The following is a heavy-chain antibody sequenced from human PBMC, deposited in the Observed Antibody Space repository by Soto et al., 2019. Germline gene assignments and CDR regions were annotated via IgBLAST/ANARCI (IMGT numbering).Heavy chain of an antibody. CDR3: ARGYSSSSDY. J-gene: IGHJ4*02. V-gene: IGHV4-61*01. CDR1: GGSVSSGSYY. D-gene: IGHD6-6*01. CDR2: IYYSGST. Sequence: PSETLSLTCTVSGGSVSSGSYYWSWIRQPPGKGLEWIGYIYYSGSTNYNPSLMSRVTISVDTSKNQFSLKLSSVTAADTAVYYCARGYSSSSDYWGQGTLVTVSS.